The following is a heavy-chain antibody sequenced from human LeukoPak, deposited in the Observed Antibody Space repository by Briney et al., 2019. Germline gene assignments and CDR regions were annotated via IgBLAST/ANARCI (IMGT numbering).Heavy chain of an antibody. V-gene: IGHV3-23*01. CDR3: AKLSNIYGDYGPHDY. Sequence: PGGSLRLSCAASGFTVSSNYMSWVRQAPGKGLEWVSAISGSGGSTYYADSVKGRFTISRDNSKNTLYLQMNSLRAEDTAVYYCAKLSNIYGDYGPHDYWGQGTLVTVSS. D-gene: IGHD4-17*01. CDR2: ISGSGGST. CDR1: GFTVSSNY. J-gene: IGHJ4*02.